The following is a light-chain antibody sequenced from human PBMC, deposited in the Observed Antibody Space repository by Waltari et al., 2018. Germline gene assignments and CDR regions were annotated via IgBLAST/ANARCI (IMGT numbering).Light chain of an antibody. CDR1: GSDIGYSNF. Sequence: QSALAQSASVSGSPGQSITISCTGTGSDIGYSNFVSWHQQHPGKAPKLLLFAVSSWSSGVAHRFSGSKSGNTASLTISGLQAEDEADYYCSSYTSTNTIIFGGGTKVTVL. CDR3: SSYTSTNTII. CDR2: AVS. V-gene: IGLV2-14*03. J-gene: IGLJ2*01.